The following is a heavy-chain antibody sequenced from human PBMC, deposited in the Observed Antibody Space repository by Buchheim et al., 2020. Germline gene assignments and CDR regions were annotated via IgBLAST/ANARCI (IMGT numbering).Heavy chain of an antibody. CDR1: GFTVSSNY. Sequence: EVQLVESGGGLVQPGGSLRLSCAASGFTVSSNYMSWVRQAPGKGLEWVSVIYSGGSTYYADSVKGRFTISRDNSKNTVYLQMNSLRAEDTAVYYCARFNRIAAYYFDYWGQGTL. J-gene: IGHJ4*02. V-gene: IGHV3-66*02. D-gene: IGHD6-6*01. CDR3: ARFNRIAAYYFDY. CDR2: IYSGGST.